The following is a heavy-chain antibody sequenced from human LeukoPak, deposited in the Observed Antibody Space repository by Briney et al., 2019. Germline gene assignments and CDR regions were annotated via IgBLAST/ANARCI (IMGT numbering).Heavy chain of an antibody. CDR1: GFTFSSYE. Sequence: GGSLRLSCAASGFTFSSYEMSWVRQAPRKGLEWVSYISTSGGTIHYADSVKGRFTISRDNAKNSLYLQMNSLRAEDTAVYYCAREEIVPAAYFDYWGQGTLVTVSS. CDR3: AREEIVPAAYFDY. J-gene: IGHJ4*02. D-gene: IGHD2-2*01. CDR2: ISTSGGTI. V-gene: IGHV3-48*03.